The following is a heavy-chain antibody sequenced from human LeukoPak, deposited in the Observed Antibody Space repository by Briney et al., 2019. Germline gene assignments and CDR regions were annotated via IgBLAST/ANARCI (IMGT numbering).Heavy chain of an antibody. D-gene: IGHD3-10*01. Sequence: ASVKVSCKASGGTFSSYAISWVRQAPGQGLEWMGGIIPIFGTANYAQKFQGRVTITTDESTSTAYMELSSLRSEDTAVYYCARDLPLGRDYGSGSYSWGQGTMVTVSS. J-gene: IGHJ3*01. CDR1: GGTFSSYA. V-gene: IGHV1-69*05. CDR3: ARDLPLGRDYGSGSYS. CDR2: IIPIFGTA.